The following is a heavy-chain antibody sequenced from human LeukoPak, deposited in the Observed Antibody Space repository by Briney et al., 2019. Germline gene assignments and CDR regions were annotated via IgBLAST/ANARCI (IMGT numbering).Heavy chain of an antibody. Sequence: ASVKVSCKASGGTFSSYAISWVRQAPGQGLERMGGIIPIFGTANYAQKFQGRVTITADKSTSTAYMELSSLRSEDTAVYYCARDYDYVWGSYYGTWGQGTLVTVSS. CDR1: GGTFSSYA. CDR3: ARDYDYVWGSYYGT. CDR2: IIPIFGTA. D-gene: IGHD3-16*01. V-gene: IGHV1-69*06. J-gene: IGHJ5*02.